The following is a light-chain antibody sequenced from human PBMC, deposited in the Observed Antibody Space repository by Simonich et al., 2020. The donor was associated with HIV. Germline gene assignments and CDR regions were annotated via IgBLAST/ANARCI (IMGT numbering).Light chain of an antibody. CDR2: DVR. V-gene: IGLV2-14*01. Sequence: QSALTQPASVSGSPGQSITISCTGTSSDVGVYNYVSWYQQHPGKAPKLMIYDVRKPPSGVSNRFSGSKSGNTASLTISGLQAEDEADYYCSSYTSSSTWVFGGGTKLTVL. CDR1: SSDVGVYNY. CDR3: SSYTSSSTWV. J-gene: IGLJ3*02.